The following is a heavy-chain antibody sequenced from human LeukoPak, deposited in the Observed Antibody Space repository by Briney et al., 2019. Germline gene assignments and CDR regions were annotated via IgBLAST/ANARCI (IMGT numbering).Heavy chain of an antibody. V-gene: IGHV4-59*01. CDR2: IYYSGST. Sequence: NASQTLSRTSNDPGGSISRYYWSWIRQPPRQRLEWIGYIYYSGSTNYNPSLKSRVTISVDTSKNQFSLKLSSVTAADTAVYYCARDRGGSGDWGQGTLVTVSS. D-gene: IGHD2-15*01. CDR1: GGSISRYY. CDR3: ARDRGGSGD. J-gene: IGHJ4*02.